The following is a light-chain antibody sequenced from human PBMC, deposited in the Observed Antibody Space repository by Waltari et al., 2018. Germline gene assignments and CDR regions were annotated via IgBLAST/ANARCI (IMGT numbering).Light chain of an antibody. CDR1: SSNIGSNY. CDR3: ASWDDILSGVL. Sequence: QSVLTQPPSASGTPGQRVTISCSGSSSNIGSNYIYWYQQLPGTAPKPLLYRNNQRPSGVPDRVSGSKAGTSASLAISGLRSEDEADYYCASWDDILSGVLFGGGTKLSVL. CDR2: RNN. V-gene: IGLV1-47*01. J-gene: IGLJ2*01.